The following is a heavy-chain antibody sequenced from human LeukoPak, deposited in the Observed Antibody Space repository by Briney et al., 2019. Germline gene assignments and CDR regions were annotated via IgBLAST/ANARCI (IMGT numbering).Heavy chain of an antibody. Sequence: SETLSLTCSVSGDPISSRSYYWGWIRQPPGKGLEWIGSIYYNGSTYYNRYVKSRDTLAVDTSKNQFSLKQSSGTGPVRVVYYCARDIPQGSGYYYENWGQGTLVTVSS. CDR3: ARDIPQGSGYYYEN. CDR2: IYYNGST. J-gene: IGHJ4*02. CDR1: GDPISSRSYY. V-gene: IGHV4-39*07. D-gene: IGHD3-22*01.